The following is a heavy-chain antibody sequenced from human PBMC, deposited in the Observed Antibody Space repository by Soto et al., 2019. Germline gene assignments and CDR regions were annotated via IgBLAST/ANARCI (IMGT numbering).Heavy chain of an antibody. V-gene: IGHV3-23*01. CDR3: AKQQGSCTPYYYSMDV. J-gene: IGHJ6*02. Sequence: EVQLLESGGGLVQPGGSLRLSCAASGFTFSSYAMSWVRQAPGKGLEWVSTISGSGGSAYYADSVKGRFTISRDNTKNTLYLQMNSLRAEDTAVYYCAKQQGSCTPYYYSMDVWGQGTTVTVSS. D-gene: IGHD3-10*01. CDR1: GFTFSSYA. CDR2: ISGSGGSA.